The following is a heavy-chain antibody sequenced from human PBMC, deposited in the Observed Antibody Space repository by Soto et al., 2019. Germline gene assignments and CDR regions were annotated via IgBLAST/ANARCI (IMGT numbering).Heavy chain of an antibody. CDR3: ARGSGCSTSSCNLDY. J-gene: IGHJ4*02. D-gene: IGHD6-19*01. CDR1: GGSVTSSDW. CDR2: IYHTGST. Sequence: QVRLQESGPGLVKPSGTLSLTCAVSGGSVTSSDWWSCVRQPPGKGLEWIGDIYHTGSTNYNPSLESRGTISLDKSKNQVSLNLKSVTAADTAVYYCARGSGCSTSSCNLDYWGQGTLVTVSS. V-gene: IGHV4-4*02.